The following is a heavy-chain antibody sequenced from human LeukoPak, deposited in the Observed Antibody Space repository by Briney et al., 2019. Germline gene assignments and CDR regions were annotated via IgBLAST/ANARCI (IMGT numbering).Heavy chain of an antibody. V-gene: IGHV3-23*01. CDR3: AEDYDLAAQRGDY. CDR1: GFTFSSYA. Sequence: AGGSLRLSCAASGFTFSSYAMSWVRQAPGKGLEWVSAISGSGGSTYYADSVKGRFTISRDNSKNTLYLQMNSLRAEDTAVYYCAEDYDLAAQRGDYWGQGTLVTVSS. D-gene: IGHD5-12*01. CDR2: ISGSGGST. J-gene: IGHJ4*02.